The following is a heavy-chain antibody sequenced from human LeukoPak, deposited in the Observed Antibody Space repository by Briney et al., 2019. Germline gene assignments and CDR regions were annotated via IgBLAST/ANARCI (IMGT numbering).Heavy chain of an antibody. CDR2: ISADDRYT. D-gene: IGHD6-13*01. CDR1: GYSFNKFG. Sequence: ASVKVSCKTSGYSFNKFGVTWVRQVPRQGLEWMGWISADDRYTNYAQNLQGRVTLTRDTSTTTAYLELRGLQSDDTAIYYCARGSSYTSSWHEDYWGQGTLVTVSS. J-gene: IGHJ4*02. CDR3: ARGSSYTSSWHEDY. V-gene: IGHV1-18*01.